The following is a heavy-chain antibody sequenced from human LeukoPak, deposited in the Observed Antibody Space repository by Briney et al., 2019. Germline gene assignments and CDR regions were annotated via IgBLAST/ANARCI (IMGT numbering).Heavy chain of an antibody. CDR1: GYTFTTYA. V-gene: IGHV7-4-1*02. J-gene: IGHJ4*02. D-gene: IGHD3-22*01. CDR2: INTNTGNP. CDR3: ARSTSYYDSSGPLYFFDY. Sequence: GASVKVSCKASGYTFTTYAMNWVRQAPGQGLEWMGWINTNTGNPTYVQGFTGRFVFSLDTSVSTAYLQISSLKAEDTAVYYCARSTSYYDSSGPLYFFDYWGQGTLVTVSS.